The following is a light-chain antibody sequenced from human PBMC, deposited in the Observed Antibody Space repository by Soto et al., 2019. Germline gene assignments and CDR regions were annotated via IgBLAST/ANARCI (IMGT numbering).Light chain of an antibody. CDR1: QSISSW. Sequence: DIQMTLSPSTLSASVGDRVTITCRASQSISSWLAWYQQKPGKAPKLLIYDASSLESGVPSRFSGSGSDTEFTLTINNLQPDDFATYHCQQYNRYSLTFGGGTKVDIK. V-gene: IGKV1-5*01. CDR2: DAS. CDR3: QQYNRYSLT. J-gene: IGKJ4*01.